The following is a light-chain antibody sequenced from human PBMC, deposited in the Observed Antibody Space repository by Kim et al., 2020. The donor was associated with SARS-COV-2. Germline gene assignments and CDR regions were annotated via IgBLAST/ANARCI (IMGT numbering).Light chain of an antibody. V-gene: IGLV3-21*04. CDR2: SNT. CDR3: QVWDVTSDHHV. Sequence: ATGKAATVTCGANNIGNKYVHWYQQKPGQAPVLVIYSNTDRPSGIPERFSGSNSGNTATLTITRVEAGDEADYYCQVWDVTSDHHVFGTGTKVTVL. CDR1: NIGNKY. J-gene: IGLJ1*01.